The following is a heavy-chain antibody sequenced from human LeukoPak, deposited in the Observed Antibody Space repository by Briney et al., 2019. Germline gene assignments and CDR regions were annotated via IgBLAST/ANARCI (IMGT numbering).Heavy chain of an antibody. D-gene: IGHD3-10*01. CDR2: INSDGSST. V-gene: IGHV3-74*01. CDR3: APGRGMTYGVIWCHP. J-gene: IGHJ5*02. CDR1: GFTFSSYW. Sequence: GGSLRLSCAASGFTFSSYWMHWVRQAPRKGLVWVSRINSDGSSTSYADSVKGRFTVSRDNAKNTLYLQMNSLRAEDTAVYYCAPGRGMTYGVIWCHPCGQGTLVTVSS.